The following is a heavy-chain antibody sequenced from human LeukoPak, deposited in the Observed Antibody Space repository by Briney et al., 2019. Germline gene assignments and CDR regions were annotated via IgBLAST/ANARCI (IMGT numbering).Heavy chain of an antibody. V-gene: IGHV1-69*01. Sequence: SVKVSCKASGGTFSSYAISWVRQAPGQGLEWMGGIIPIFDTANYAQKFQGRVTITADESTSTAYMELSSLRPEDTAVYYCARGARRGGSYRLEYFDYWGQGTLVTVSS. D-gene: IGHD3-16*02. CDR3: ARGARRGGSYRLEYFDY. J-gene: IGHJ4*02. CDR2: IIPIFDTA. CDR1: GGTFSSYA.